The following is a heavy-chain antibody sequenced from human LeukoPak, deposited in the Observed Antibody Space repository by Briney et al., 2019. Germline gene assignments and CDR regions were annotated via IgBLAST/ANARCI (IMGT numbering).Heavy chain of an antibody. D-gene: IGHD1-1*01. CDR1: GYAFTTYA. Sequence: SVKVSCKTSGYAFTTYAFNWVRQAPGQGLEWMGGIIPVYGTTNYAQKFQGRVTITTDESTSTVYMELSSLRSEDTAIYYCATNLVVEYWITYMDVWGKGTTVTVSS. CDR2: IIPVYGTT. CDR3: ATNLVVEYWITYMDV. J-gene: IGHJ6*04. V-gene: IGHV1-69*05.